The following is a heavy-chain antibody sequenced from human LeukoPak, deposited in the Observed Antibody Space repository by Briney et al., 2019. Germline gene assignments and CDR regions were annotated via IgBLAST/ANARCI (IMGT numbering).Heavy chain of an antibody. D-gene: IGHD2-21*02. J-gene: IGHJ4*02. Sequence: ERSLRLSCAASGFTFSSYAMHWVRQAPGKGLEWVAVISYDGSNKYYADSVKGRFTISRDNSKNTLYLQMNSLRAEDTAVYYCARDLGDWNFDYWGQGTLVTVSS. CDR1: GFTFSSYA. V-gene: IGHV3-30*01. CDR3: ARDLGDWNFDY. CDR2: ISYDGSNK.